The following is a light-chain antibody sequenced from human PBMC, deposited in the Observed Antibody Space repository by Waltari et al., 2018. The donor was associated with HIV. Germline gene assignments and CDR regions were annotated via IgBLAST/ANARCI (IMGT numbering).Light chain of an antibody. CDR1: ALPNRY. CDR3: QSADRSGSHVV. V-gene: IGLV3-25*03. J-gene: IGLJ2*01. Sequence: SYELTQPPSMSVSPGQTARITCFGDALPNRYAYWYQQRPGQAPVLGIYKDRERPAGIPGGFSVANSGTTVTLIISGVQPEDEADYYCQSADRSGSHVVFGGGTKVTV. CDR2: KDR.